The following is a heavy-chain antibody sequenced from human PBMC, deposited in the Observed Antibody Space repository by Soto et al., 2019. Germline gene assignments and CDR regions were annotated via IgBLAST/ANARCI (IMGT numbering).Heavy chain of an antibody. CDR1: GYTFTSYG. CDR2: ISAGNGNT. J-gene: IGHJ4*02. CDR3: ARAAYYYESSGYYPGDY. D-gene: IGHD3-22*01. Sequence: ASVKVSCKASGYTFTSYGISWARQAPGQGLEWMGWISAGNGNTNYPQKLQGRVTITRDTSASTVYMEVSSLRSEDTAVYYCARAAYYYESSGYYPGDYWGQGTLVTVSS. V-gene: IGHV1-18*01.